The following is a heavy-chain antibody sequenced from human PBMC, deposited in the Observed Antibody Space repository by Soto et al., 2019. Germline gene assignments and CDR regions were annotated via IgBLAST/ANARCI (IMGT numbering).Heavy chain of an antibody. CDR3: AKNVRFLEWLLNDAFDI. V-gene: IGHV3-23*01. CDR2: ISGSGGST. D-gene: IGHD3-3*01. Sequence: GGSLRLSCAASGFTFSSYAMSWVRQAPGKGLEWVSAISGSGGSTYYADSVKGRFTISRDNSKNTPYLQMNSLRAEDTAVYYCAKNVRFLEWLLNDAFDIWGQGTMVTVSS. CDR1: GFTFSSYA. J-gene: IGHJ3*02.